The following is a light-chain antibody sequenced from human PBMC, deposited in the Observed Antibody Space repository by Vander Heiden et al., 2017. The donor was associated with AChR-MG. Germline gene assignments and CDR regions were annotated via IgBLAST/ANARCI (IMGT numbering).Light chain of an antibody. CDR1: QSISSY. J-gene: IGKJ3*01. CDR2: AAS. V-gene: IGKV1-39*01. Sequence: DIQMTQSPSSLSASVGDIVTITCRASQSISSYLNWYQQKPGKAPKLLIYAASSLQSGVPSRFSGSGSGTDFTLTISSLQPEDFATYYCQQSDSTPFTFGHGTKVDIK. CDR3: QQSDSTPFT.